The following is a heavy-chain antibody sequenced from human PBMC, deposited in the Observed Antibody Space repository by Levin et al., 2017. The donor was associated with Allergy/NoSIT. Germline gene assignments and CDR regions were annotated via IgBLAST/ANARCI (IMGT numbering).Heavy chain of an antibody. V-gene: IGHV2-5*01. Sequence: SGPTLVKPTQTLTLTCSFSGFSLTTSGVGVGWIRQSPGKALDWLALIFWNDEKRYSSSVKSGLTISKDTSKNQVVLTMTNMDPVDTATYYCARKHTSNWFFDLWGRGTLVTVSS. CDR1: GFSLTTSGVG. J-gene: IGHJ2*01. CDR2: IFWNDEK. D-gene: IGHD3-3*01. CDR3: ARKHTSNWFFDL.